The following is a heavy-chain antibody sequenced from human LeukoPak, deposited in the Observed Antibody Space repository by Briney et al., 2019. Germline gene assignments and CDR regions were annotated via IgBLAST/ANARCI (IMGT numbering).Heavy chain of an antibody. J-gene: IGHJ4*02. CDR3: AKELNYYDRTQPFDY. CDR2: ISYDGSNK. V-gene: IGHV3-30*18. CDR1: GFTFSSYG. D-gene: IGHD3-22*01. Sequence: GGSLRLSCAASGFTFSSYGMHWVRQAPGKGLEWVAVISYDGSNKYYADSVKGRFTISRDNSKNTLYLQMNSLRAEDTAVYYCAKELNYYDRTQPFDYWGQGTLVTVSS.